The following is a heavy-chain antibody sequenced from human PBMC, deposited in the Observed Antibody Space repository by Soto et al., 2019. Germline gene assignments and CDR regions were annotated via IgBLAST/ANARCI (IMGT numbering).Heavy chain of an antibody. CDR2: IYYSGST. CDR1: GGSISSYY. Sequence: PSETLSLTCTVSGGSISSYYWGWIRQPPGKGLEWIGSIYYSGSTYYNPSLKSRVTISVDTSKNQFSLKLSSVTAADTAVYYCARHEELLWFGELSTVFDYWGQGTLVTVSS. J-gene: IGHJ4*02. D-gene: IGHD3-10*01. CDR3: ARHEELLWFGELSTVFDY. V-gene: IGHV4-39*01.